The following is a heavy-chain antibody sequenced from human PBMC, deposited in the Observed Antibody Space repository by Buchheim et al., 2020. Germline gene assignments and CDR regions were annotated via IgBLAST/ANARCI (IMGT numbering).Heavy chain of an antibody. J-gene: IGHJ6*02. CDR2: ISYDGSNK. D-gene: IGHD1-26*01. CDR3: AKGVFVVGANDNFYGMDV. Sequence: QVQLVESGGGVVQPGRSLRLSCAASGFTFSSYGMHWVRQAPGKGLEWVAVISYDGSNKNYADSVKGRFTISRDNSTNTLYLQLNSLRAEDTAVYYSAKGVFVVGANDNFYGMDVWGQGTT. CDR1: GFTFSSYG. V-gene: IGHV3-30*18.